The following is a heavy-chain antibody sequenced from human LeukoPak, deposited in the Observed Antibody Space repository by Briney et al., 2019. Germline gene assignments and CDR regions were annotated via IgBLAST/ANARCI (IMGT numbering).Heavy chain of an antibody. Sequence: PGGSLRLSCAASGFTFDDYGMSWVRQAPGKGLEWVSGINWNGGSTGYADSVKGRFTISRDNAKNSLYLQMNSLRAEDTALYYCAREGGWIFGVVTTHETDAFDIWGQGTMVTVSS. V-gene: IGHV3-20*04. CDR2: INWNGGST. CDR3: AREGGWIFGVVTTHETDAFDI. D-gene: IGHD3-3*01. J-gene: IGHJ3*02. CDR1: GFTFDDYG.